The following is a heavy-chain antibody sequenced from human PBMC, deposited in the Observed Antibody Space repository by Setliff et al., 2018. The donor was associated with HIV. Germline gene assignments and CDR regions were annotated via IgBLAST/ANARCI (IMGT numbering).Heavy chain of an antibody. CDR3: ARWGAVAGTMDV. CDR1: GGSISRGDYY. Sequence: SETLSLTCTVSGGSISRGDYYWNWIRQPAGKGLEWIGHIYTSGSTRGSTNYNPSLKSRVTISVDMSKNQFSLKLSSVTAADTALYYCARWGAVAGTMDVWGKGTTVTVSS. D-gene: IGHD6-19*01. CDR2: IYTSGSTRGST. V-gene: IGHV4-61*09. J-gene: IGHJ6*04.